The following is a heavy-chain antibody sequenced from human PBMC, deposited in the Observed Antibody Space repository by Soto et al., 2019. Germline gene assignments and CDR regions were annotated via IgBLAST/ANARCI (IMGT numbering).Heavy chain of an antibody. CDR1: GLTFSISW. J-gene: IGHJ3*02. CDR2: INPAGNVQ. V-gene: IGHV3-7*01. CDR3: ATANTPYAFDM. Sequence: VQLVESGGGLVQPGASLRLSCAASGLTFSISWMTWVRQAPGGGLEGVSNINPAGNVQQYADSVKERFTISRDNAKNSLFLQMSGLRVEDTAGYYGATANTPYAFDMWGQGTMVTVSS.